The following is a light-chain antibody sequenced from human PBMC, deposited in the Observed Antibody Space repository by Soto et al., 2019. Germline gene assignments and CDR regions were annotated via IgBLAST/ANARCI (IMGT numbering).Light chain of an antibody. CDR3: QQYFDVPFT. Sequence: IVMTQSPDSLAVSLVERATINCKSSQSVLYSSNNKNYLAWYQQKPGQPPKLLIYWASTRESGVPDRFSGSGSGTDFTLTISSLEAEDVAFYWCQQYFDVPFTFGGGTKVDI. V-gene: IGKV4-1*01. CDR2: WAS. CDR1: QSVLYSSNNKNY. J-gene: IGKJ4*01.